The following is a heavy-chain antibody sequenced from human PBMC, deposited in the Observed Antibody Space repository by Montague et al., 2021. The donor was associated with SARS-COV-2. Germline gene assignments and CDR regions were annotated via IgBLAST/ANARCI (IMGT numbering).Heavy chain of an antibody. V-gene: IGHV3-20*04. D-gene: IGHD3-10*01. Sequence: SLRLSCAVSGFTFDDYGMSWVRQGPGKGLEWVSGISRSGDRTAYGDSVKGRFIISRDDAKNSLHLQMNSLRVEDTAFYYCSRGGGMIRGVVDFWGQGILVSVSS. CDR3: SRGGGMIRGVVDF. J-gene: IGHJ4*02. CDR1: GFTFDDYG. CDR2: ISRSGDRT.